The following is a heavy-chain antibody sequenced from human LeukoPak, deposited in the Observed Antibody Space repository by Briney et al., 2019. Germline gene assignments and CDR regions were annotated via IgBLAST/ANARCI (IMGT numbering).Heavy chain of an antibody. Sequence: GGSLRLSCTASGFTFSNYFMSWVRQAPGKGLEWVSSISGSGGKTYYTDSVKGRFTISRDNSKNMLYLQMNSLRAEDTAVYYCAQSGQFDSWGHGTLVTVSS. CDR3: AQSGQFDS. J-gene: IGHJ5*01. V-gene: IGHV3-23*01. CDR2: ISGSGGKT. D-gene: IGHD2-8*02. CDR1: GFTFSNYF.